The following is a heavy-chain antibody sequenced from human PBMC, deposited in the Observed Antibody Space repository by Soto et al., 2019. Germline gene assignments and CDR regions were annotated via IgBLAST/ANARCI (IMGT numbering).Heavy chain of an antibody. J-gene: IGHJ4*02. CDR1: GFTFSDFG. D-gene: IGHD6-19*01. V-gene: IGHV3-30*18. CDR3: AKGTAVARQHFAN. Sequence: QVQLVESGGGVAQPERSLRLSCATSGFTFSDFGMHWVRQGPGKGLEWVAAISADGSDKYYPGSVKGRFTSSRDNTKNALYLQMNSLRTEDTAIYYCAKGTAVARQHFANWGQGTLVTVSS. CDR2: ISADGSDK.